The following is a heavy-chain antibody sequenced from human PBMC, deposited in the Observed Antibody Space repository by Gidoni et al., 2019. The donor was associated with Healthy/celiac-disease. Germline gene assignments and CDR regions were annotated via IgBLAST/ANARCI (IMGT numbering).Heavy chain of an antibody. CDR1: GFTFSSYS. CDR2: ISSSSSYI. V-gene: IGHV3-21*01. CDR3: ARDGHYAGAFDI. Sequence: EVQLVESGGGLVKPGGSLRLSCAASGFTFSSYSMNWVRQAPGKGLEWVSSISSSSSYIYYADSVKGRFTISRDNAKNSLYLQMNSLRAEDTAVYYCARDGHYAGAFDIWGQGTMVTVSS. J-gene: IGHJ3*02. D-gene: IGHD4-17*01.